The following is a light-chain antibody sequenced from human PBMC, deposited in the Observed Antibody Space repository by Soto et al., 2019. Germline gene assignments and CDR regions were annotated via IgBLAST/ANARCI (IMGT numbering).Light chain of an antibody. CDR3: AAWDDSLSGWV. CDR1: NSNIGDSY. J-gene: IGLJ7*01. V-gene: IGLV1-47*01. CDR2: DND. Sequence: QSVLTQPPSVSAAPGQKVTISCSGSNSNIGDSYVSWYQQLPGTAPELLIYDNDKRPSGVPDRFSGSKSGTSASLAISGLPSEDEADYYCAAWDDSLSGWVFGGGTQLTVL.